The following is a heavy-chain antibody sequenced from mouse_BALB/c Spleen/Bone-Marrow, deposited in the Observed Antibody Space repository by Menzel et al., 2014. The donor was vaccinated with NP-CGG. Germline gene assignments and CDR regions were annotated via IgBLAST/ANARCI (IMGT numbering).Heavy chain of an antibody. V-gene: IGHV1S130*01. D-gene: IGHD2-14*01. CDR2: IHPNSANT. CDR3: ARHHRYAYYFDY. Sequence: QVQLQQSGSVLVRPGASVKLSCKTSGYTFISSWMHRAKQRPGQGLEWIGEIHPNSANTNYNEKFKGKATLTVDTSSSTAYVDLSSLTSEDSAVYYCARHHRYAYYFDYWGQGTTLTVSS. J-gene: IGHJ2*01. CDR1: GYTFISSW.